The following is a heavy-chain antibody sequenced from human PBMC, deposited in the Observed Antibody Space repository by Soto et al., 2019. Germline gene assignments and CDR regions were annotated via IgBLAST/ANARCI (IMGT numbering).Heavy chain of an antibody. Sequence: EVQLVESGGGLVRPGGSLRLSCAVSGFTFTNYWMHWVRQAPGKGLVWVSRINNYGRVTSYADSVKGRFTISRANAKNTLYLQMDRLRAEDTGVYFCGSVFEYWGQGTPVTVSS. V-gene: IGHV3-74*01. J-gene: IGHJ4*02. CDR3: GSVFEY. CDR2: INNYGRVT. CDR1: GFTFTNYW.